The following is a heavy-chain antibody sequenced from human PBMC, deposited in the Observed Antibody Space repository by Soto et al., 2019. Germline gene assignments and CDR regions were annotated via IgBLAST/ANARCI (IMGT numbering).Heavy chain of an antibody. CDR3: ARDSCSGGSCYEFDP. V-gene: IGHV3-53*04. CDR1: GFTVSSNY. CDR2: IYSGGST. D-gene: IGHD2-15*01. J-gene: IGHJ5*02. Sequence: GGSLRLSCAASGFTVSSNYMSWVRQAPGKGLEWVSVIYSGGSTYYADSVKGRFTISRHNSKNTLYLQMNSLRAEDTAVYYCARDSCSGGSCYEFDPWGQGTLVTVSS.